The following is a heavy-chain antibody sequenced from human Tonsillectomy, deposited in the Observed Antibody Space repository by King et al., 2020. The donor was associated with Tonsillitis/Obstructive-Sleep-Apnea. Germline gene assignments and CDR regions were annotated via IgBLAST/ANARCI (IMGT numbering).Heavy chain of an antibody. CDR1: GFTFSTYA. Sequence: VQLVESGGGLVQPGGSLRLSCAASGFTFSTYAMSWVRQAPGKGLEWVSGISGSGGSTYYADSVKGRFTISRDNSKNTLYLQMNSLRAEDTAVYYCAKVVADDFWSGYPPFDYWGQGTLVTVSS. V-gene: IGHV3-23*04. J-gene: IGHJ4*02. CDR2: ISGSGGST. D-gene: IGHD3-3*01. CDR3: AKVVADDFWSGYPPFDY.